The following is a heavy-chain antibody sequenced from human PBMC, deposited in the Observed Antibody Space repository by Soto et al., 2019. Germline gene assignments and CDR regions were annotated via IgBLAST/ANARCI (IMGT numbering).Heavy chain of an antibody. D-gene: IGHD3-9*01. CDR3: ARVVRLRYFDWLSPYFDY. CDR2: INHSGST. CDR1: GGSFSGYY. J-gene: IGHJ4*02. V-gene: IGHV4-34*01. Sequence: QVQLQQWGAGLLKPSETLSLTCAVYGGSFSGYYWSWIRQPPGKGLEWIGEINHSGSTNYNPSLKSRVTISVDTSKNQFSLKLSSVTAADTAVYYCARVVRLRYFDWLSPYFDYWGQGTLVTVSS.